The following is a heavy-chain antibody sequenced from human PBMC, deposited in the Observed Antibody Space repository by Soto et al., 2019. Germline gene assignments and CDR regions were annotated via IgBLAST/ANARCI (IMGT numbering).Heavy chain of an antibody. CDR2: ISAYNGNT. Sequence: QVQLVQSGAEVKKPGDSVKVSCKAPGYTYTSYGISWVRQAPGQGLEWMGWISAYNGNTNYAQKLQGRVTMTTDTSTSTAYMELRSLRSDDTAVYYCARGPSRYYDSSGYYSYPPRPPGYWGQGTLVTVSS. V-gene: IGHV1-18*01. CDR3: ARGPSRYYDSSGYYSYPPRPPGY. J-gene: IGHJ4*02. CDR1: GYTYTSYG. D-gene: IGHD3-22*01.